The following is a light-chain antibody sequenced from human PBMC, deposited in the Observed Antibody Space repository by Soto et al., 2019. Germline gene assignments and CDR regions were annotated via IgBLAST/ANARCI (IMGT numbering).Light chain of an antibody. Sequence: EIVLTKSPGTLSLSTGERATLSCRASQSVSSSYLAWYQQKPGQAPRLLIYGASSRATGIPDRFSGSGSGTDFTLTISRLQSEDFAVYYCQQYGSLRWTFGQGTKVDIK. J-gene: IGKJ1*01. CDR3: QQYGSLRWT. CDR2: GAS. V-gene: IGKV3-20*01. CDR1: QSVSSSY.